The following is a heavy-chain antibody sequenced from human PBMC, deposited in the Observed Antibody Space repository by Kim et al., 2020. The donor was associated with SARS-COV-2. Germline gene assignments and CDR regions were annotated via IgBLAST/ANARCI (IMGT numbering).Heavy chain of an antibody. V-gene: IGHV3-13*04. CDR3: ARSNAAARFRLDA. CDR2: TGTTDNT. J-gene: IGHJ6*02. CDR1: GFSFSRFD. Sequence: GGSLRLSCVGSGFSFSRFDMSWVRQRPGKGLEWVAATGTTDNTFYSVSAKGRFSVSREDATSSFYLQMNSLTAGDTAVYYCARSNAAARFRLDAWGQGTT. D-gene: IGHD6-13*01.